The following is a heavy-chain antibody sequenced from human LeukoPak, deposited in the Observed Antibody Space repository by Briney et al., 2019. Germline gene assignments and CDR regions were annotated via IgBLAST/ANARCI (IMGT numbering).Heavy chain of an antibody. J-gene: IGHJ5*02. CDR3: ARDLLFDDSSGYSLDP. D-gene: IGHD3-22*01. CDR2: INWNGGST. CDR1: GFTFDDYG. Sequence: GGSLRLSCAASGFTFDDYGMSWVRQAPGKGLEWVSGINWNGGSTGYADSVKGRFTISRDNAKNSLYLQMNSLRAEDTALYYCARDLLFDDSSGYSLDPWGQGTLVTVSS. V-gene: IGHV3-20*04.